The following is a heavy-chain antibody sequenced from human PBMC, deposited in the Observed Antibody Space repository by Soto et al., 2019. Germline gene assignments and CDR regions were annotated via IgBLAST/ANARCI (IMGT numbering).Heavy chain of an antibody. CDR2: IYRSGAT. CDR3: ARDSGMIRGSYGVDV. V-gene: IGHV3-53*01. D-gene: IGHD3-10*01. Sequence: PGGSLRLSCAASGFTVTSNYLTWVRQAPGKGLGWVSVIYRSGATYYPDSVRGRFTASRDYSRNTLYLQMDSLRVEDTAVYYCARDSGMIRGSYGVDVWGPGTTVTVSS. J-gene: IGHJ6*02. CDR1: GFTVTSNY.